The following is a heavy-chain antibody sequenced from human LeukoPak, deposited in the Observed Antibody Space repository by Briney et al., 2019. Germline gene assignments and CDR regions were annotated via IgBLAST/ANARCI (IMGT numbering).Heavy chain of an antibody. J-gene: IGHJ4*02. CDR1: GFTFSSYE. Sequence: AXSGFTFSSYEMNWVRQAPGKGLEGVSYISSSGSTIYYADSVKGRFTISRDNAKTSLYLQMNSLRAEDTAVYYCLQVWFGYWGQGTLVTVSS. CDR3: LQVWFGY. CDR2: ISSSGSTI. V-gene: IGHV3-48*03. D-gene: IGHD5-18*01.